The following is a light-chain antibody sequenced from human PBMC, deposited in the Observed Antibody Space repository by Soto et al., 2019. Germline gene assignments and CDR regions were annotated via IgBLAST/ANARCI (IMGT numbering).Light chain of an antibody. CDR1: QSVSSY. Sequence: EIVLTQSPAALSLSPGERDTLSCRASQSVSSYLAWYQQKPGQAPRLLIYDASNRATGIPARFSGSGSGTDFTLTISSLEPEDFAVYYCQQRSNWITFGQGTRLE. J-gene: IGKJ5*01. CDR2: DAS. V-gene: IGKV3-11*01. CDR3: QQRSNWIT.